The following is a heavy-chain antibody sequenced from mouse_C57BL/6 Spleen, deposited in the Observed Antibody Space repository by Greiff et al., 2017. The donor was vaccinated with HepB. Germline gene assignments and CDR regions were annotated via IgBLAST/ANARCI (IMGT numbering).Heavy chain of an antibody. CDR1: GYTFTSYG. V-gene: IGHV1-81*01. J-gene: IGHJ2*01. Sequence: VQLQQSGAELARPGASVKLSCKASGYTFTSYGISWVRQRTGQGLEWIGEIYPRSGNTYYNEKFKGKATLTADKSSSTAYMELRSLTSEDSAVYFCARSRDGYYFDYWGQGTTLTVSS. CDR2: IYPRSGNT. D-gene: IGHD2-3*01. CDR3: ARSRDGYYFDY.